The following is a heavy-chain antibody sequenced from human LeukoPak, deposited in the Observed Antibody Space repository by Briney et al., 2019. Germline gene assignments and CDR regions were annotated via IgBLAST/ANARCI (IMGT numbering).Heavy chain of an antibody. CDR3: ARGAGNCSGGSCYDY. J-gene: IGHJ4*02. V-gene: IGHV4-34*01. D-gene: IGHD2-15*01. Sequence: SETLSLTCAVYGGSFSGYYWSWIRQPPGKGLEWIGEINHSGSTNYNPSLKSRVTISVDTSKSQLSLKLSSVTAADMAVYYCARGAGNCSGGSCYDYWGQGTLVTVSS. CDR1: GGSFSGYY. CDR2: INHSGST.